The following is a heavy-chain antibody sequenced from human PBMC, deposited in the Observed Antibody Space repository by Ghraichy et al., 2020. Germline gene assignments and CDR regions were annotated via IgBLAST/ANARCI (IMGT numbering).Heavy chain of an antibody. V-gene: IGHV5-51*01. CDR1: GYSFTSYW. CDR3: AVGSSVVASTDAFDI. J-gene: IGHJ3*02. Sequence: GESLNISCKGSGYSFTSYWIGWVRQMPGKGLEWMGIIYPGDSDTRYSPSFQGQVTISADKSTSTAYLQWSSLKASDTAMYYCAVGSSVVASTDAFDIWGQGTMVTVSS. CDR2: IYPGDSDT. D-gene: IGHD4-23*01.